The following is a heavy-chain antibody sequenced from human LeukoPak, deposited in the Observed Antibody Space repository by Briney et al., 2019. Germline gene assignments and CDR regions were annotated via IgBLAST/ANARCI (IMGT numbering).Heavy chain of an antibody. CDR2: IYPGDSDT. J-gene: IGHJ4*02. Sequence: GESLKISCKGSGYSFSDYWIAWVRQMPGKGLEWMGMIYPGDSDTKYSPSFQGQVTISVDKSITTAYLQLNSLKSSDTGMYYCARVDRRGYSDYTAILPDYWGQGTLVTVSS. D-gene: IGHD5-12*01. CDR3: ARVDRRGYSDYTAILPDY. CDR1: GYSFSDYW. V-gene: IGHV5-51*01.